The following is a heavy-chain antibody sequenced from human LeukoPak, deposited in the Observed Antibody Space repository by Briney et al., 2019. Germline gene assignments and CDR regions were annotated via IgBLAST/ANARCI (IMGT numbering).Heavy chain of an antibody. CDR1: GYSISSGNY. CDR2: IYHSGST. CDR3: AGAAAAAGYFDY. Sequence: PSETLSFTSTVSGYSISSGNYWGWTRGPPGKGLEWIGSIYHSGSTYYKPSLKSRVTISVDTSKTQFSLKLSSVTAADTAVYYCAGAAAAAGYFDYWGQGTLVTVSS. V-gene: IGHV4-38-2*02. D-gene: IGHD6-13*01. J-gene: IGHJ4*02.